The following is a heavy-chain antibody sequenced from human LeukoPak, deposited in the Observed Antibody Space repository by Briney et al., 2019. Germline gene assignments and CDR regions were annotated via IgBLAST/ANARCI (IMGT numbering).Heavy chain of an antibody. V-gene: IGHV1-2*02. Sequence: GASVTVSCKASGYTFTGYYLHWVRQAPGQGLEWRGWINPNSGGTNYAQKSQDRVAMTRDTSISTAYMELSRLSSDDTAVYFCARWWELRRMGFDYWGQGTLVTVSS. J-gene: IGHJ4*02. CDR3: ARWWELRRMGFDY. D-gene: IGHD1-26*01. CDR1: GYTFTGYY. CDR2: INPNSGGT.